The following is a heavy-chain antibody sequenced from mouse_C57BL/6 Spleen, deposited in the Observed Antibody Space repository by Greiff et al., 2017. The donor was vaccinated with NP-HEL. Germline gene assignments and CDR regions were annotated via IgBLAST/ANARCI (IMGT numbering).Heavy chain of an antibody. CDR2: ISGGGGNT. J-gene: IGHJ4*01. Sequence: EVKLVESGGGLVKPGGSLKLSCAASGFTFSSYTMSWVRQTPEKRLEWVATISGGGGNTYYPDSVKGRFTISRDNAKNTLYLQMSSLRSEDTALYYCVYSNYVGVDYWGQGTSVTVSS. V-gene: IGHV5-9*01. D-gene: IGHD2-5*01. CDR1: GFTFSSYT. CDR3: VYSNYVGVDY.